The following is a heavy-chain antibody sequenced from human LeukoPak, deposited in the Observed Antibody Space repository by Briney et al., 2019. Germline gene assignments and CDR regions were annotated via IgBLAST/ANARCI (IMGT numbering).Heavy chain of an antibody. J-gene: IGHJ4*02. CDR2: ISSRSTYI. Sequence: GGSLRLSCAASGFIFSNYSMNWVRQAPGKGLEWVSSISSRSTYIYYADSVKGRFAISGDNSKNTLYLQMNSLRAEDTAVYYCAKGLRYRAVAYYFDYWGQGTLVTVSS. V-gene: IGHV3-21*04. D-gene: IGHD6-19*01. CDR3: AKGLRYRAVAYYFDY. CDR1: GFIFSNYS.